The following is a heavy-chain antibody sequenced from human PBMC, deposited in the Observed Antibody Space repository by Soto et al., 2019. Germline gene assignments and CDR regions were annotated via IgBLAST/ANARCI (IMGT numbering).Heavy chain of an antibody. J-gene: IGHJ2*01. CDR3: AKRQGDYWYFDL. CDR1: GGSIGSGGYS. Sequence: QLQLQESGSGLVKPSQTLSLTCAVSGGSIGSGGYSWTWIRQPPGKGLEWIGYIYRGGSTYYNPSLRSRVTSSIDKSKEQFSLKLSAVTAVDTAVDDCAKRQGDYWYFDLWGRGTLVTVCS. V-gene: IGHV4-30-2*01. CDR2: IYRGGST. D-gene: IGHD2-21*01.